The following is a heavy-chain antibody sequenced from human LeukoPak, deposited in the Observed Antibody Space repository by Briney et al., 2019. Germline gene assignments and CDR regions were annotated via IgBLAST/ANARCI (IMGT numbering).Heavy chain of an antibody. CDR3: ARVRPGNSGSYYRTS. Sequence: PGGSLRLSCVGAGFPFSDFHMSWIRQAPGKGLEWVSYITSGGGFKHYADSVKGRFSISRDDSKNSVFLQMNSLRVEDTAVYYCARVRPGNSGSYYRTSWGQGTLVTVSS. J-gene: IGHJ4*02. V-gene: IGHV3-11*04. CDR1: GFPFSDFH. D-gene: IGHD3-22*01. CDR2: ITSGGGFK.